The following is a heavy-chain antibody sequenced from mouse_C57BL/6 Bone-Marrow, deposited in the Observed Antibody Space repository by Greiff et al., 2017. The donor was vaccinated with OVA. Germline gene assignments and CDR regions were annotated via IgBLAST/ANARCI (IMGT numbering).Heavy chain of an antibody. V-gene: IGHV5-6*01. CDR3: ARHGDYGSFFDY. D-gene: IGHD1-1*01. J-gene: IGHJ2*01. CDR2: ISSGGSYT. CDR1: GFTFSSYG. Sequence: VQLKQSGGDLVKPGGSLKLSCAASGFTFSSYGMSWVRQTPDKRLEWVATISSGGSYTYYPDSVKGRFTISRDNAKNTLYLQMSRLKSEDTAMYYGARHGDYGSFFDYGGQGTTLTVSS.